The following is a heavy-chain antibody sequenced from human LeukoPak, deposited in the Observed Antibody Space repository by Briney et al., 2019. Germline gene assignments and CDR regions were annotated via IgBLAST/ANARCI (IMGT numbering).Heavy chain of an antibody. CDR3: VRHSSGWGNFDY. Sequence: SETLSLTCSVSSGSISSNYYWAWIRQPPGKGLEWSGSIYHSGTTYYNPSLKSRVTISVDTSKNKFSLKLNSVTAADRAVYYCVRHSSGWGNFDYWGQGTLVTVSS. D-gene: IGHD6-19*01. CDR2: IYHSGTT. V-gene: IGHV4-39*01. CDR1: SGSISSNYY. J-gene: IGHJ4*02.